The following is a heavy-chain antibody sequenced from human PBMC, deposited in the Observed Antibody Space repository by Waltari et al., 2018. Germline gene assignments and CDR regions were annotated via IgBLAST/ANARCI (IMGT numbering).Heavy chain of an antibody. J-gene: IGHJ3*02. D-gene: IGHD3-22*01. V-gene: IGHV3-7*01. CDR1: GFTLSNYW. CDR2: IMTDGREE. CDR3: VRDQWFAFDI. Sequence: EVQLVESGGGLVQPGGSLRLSCAASGFTLSNYWMSWFRQAPGKGPEWVANIMTDGREEYYVDSVRGRFTISRDNAKNSLYLQMNSLRPEDTAVYYCVRDQWFAFDIWGQGTMVTVSS.